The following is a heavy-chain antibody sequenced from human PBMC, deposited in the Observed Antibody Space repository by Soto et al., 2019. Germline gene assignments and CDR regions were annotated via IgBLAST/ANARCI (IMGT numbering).Heavy chain of an antibody. D-gene: IGHD4-17*01. CDR2: IYHSGST. CDR3: ARDKPGDYFDYYYYMDV. J-gene: IGHJ6*03. CDR1: SGSISSSNW. V-gene: IGHV4-4*02. Sequence: QVQLQESGPGLVKPSGTLSLTCAVSSGSISSSNWWSWVRQPPGKGLEWIGEIYHSGSTNYNPSLKSRVTISVDKSKNQLSLKLSSVTAADTAVYYCARDKPGDYFDYYYYMDVWGKGTTVTVSS.